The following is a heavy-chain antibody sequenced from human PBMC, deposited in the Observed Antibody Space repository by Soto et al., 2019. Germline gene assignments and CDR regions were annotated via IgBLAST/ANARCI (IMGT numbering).Heavy chain of an antibody. CDR1: GYTFTSYG. J-gene: IGHJ5*02. CDR3: ARYRIGGREWLVTGWLDP. Sequence: ASVKVSCKASGYTFTSYGISGVRQAPGQGLEWMGWISAYNGNTNYAQKLQGRVTMTTDTSTSTAYMELRSLRSDDTAVYYCARYRIGGREWLVTGWLDPWGQGSLATVSS. V-gene: IGHV1-18*04. CDR2: ISAYNGNT. D-gene: IGHD6-19*01.